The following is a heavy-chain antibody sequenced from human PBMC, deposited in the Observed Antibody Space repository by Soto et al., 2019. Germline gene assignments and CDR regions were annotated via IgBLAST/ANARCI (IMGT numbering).Heavy chain of an antibody. CDR2: INHSGST. D-gene: IGHD2-8*02. J-gene: IGHJ4*02. V-gene: IGHV4-34*01. Sequence: QVQLQQWGAGLLKPSETLSLTCAVYGGSFSGYYWTWIRQPPGTGLEWIGEINHSGSTNYNPSLKSRVTISVDTPKNQFSLKLTSATAADTAVYYCARDKITGLFDYWGQGTLVTVSS. CDR3: ARDKITGLFDY. CDR1: GGSFSGYY.